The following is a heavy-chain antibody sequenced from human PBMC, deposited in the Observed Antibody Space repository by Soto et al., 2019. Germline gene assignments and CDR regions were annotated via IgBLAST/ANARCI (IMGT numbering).Heavy chain of an antibody. Sequence: QVQLVQSVAEVKKPGASVKVSCKASGYDFSSYGISWVRQAPGQGLEWMGWISASNGNRYYAQQFQGRVTMTSDTSRTTAYMELRSLRSDDTAVYYCVRDPQRNDYWGQGTLVNVSS. CDR1: GYDFSSYG. J-gene: IGHJ4*02. V-gene: IGHV1-18*04. D-gene: IGHD2-2*01. CDR2: ISASNGNR. CDR3: VRDPQRNDY.